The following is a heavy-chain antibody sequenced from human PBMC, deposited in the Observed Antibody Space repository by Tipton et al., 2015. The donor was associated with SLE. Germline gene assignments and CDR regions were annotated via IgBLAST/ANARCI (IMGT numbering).Heavy chain of an antibody. CDR3: ATSLNYYDRSGSVV. J-gene: IGHJ3*01. CDR2: INYSGST. CDR1: GGSFSGYY. Sequence: TLSLTCEVYGGSFSGYYWRWIRQAPGKGLEWIGEINYSGSTKYNPSLKSRVTISVDASKNQFSLKMNFMTAADTAVYYCATSLNYYDRSGSVVWGQGTMVTVSS. D-gene: IGHD3-22*01. V-gene: IGHV4-34*01.